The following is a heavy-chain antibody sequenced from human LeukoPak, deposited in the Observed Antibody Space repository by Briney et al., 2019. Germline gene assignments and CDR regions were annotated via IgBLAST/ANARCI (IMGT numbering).Heavy chain of an antibody. CDR1: GYTFTNFG. CDR2: ISTNNGNT. CDR3: ARDQQLPEGFFDF. Sequence: ASVKVSCKPSGYTFTNFGISWVRQAPGQGLEWMGWISTNNGNTRYAQNFQDRVTLTTDTSTTTAYMELRSLRSDDTALYYCARDQQLPEGFFDFWGQGTLVTVSS. J-gene: IGHJ4*02. V-gene: IGHV1-18*01. D-gene: IGHD6-13*01.